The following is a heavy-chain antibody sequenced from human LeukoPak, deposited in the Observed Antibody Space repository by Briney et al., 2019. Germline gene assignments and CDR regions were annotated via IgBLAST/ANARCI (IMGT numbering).Heavy chain of an antibody. CDR1: GGSISSGSYY. Sequence: SQTLSLTCTVSGGSISSGSYYWSWIRQPAGKGLEWIGRIYTSGSTNYNPSLKSRVTISVDTSKNQFSLKLSSVTAADTAVYYCARAGGSSWSDAFDIWGQGTMVTVSS. CDR3: ARAGGSSWSDAFDI. D-gene: IGHD6-13*01. J-gene: IGHJ3*02. V-gene: IGHV4-61*02. CDR2: IYTSGST.